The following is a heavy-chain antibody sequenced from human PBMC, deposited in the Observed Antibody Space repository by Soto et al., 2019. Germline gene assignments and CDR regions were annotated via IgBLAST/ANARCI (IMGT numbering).Heavy chain of an antibody. CDR2: IWYDGSNK. D-gene: IGHD6-13*01. CDR1: GFTFSSYG. Sequence: GWSLRLSCAASGFTFSSYGMHWVRQAPGKGLEWVAVIWYDGSNKYYADSVKDRFTISRDNSKNTLYLQMNSLRAEDTAVYYCARDPQQQYPRDYYYGMDVWGQGTTVTASS. V-gene: IGHV3-33*01. J-gene: IGHJ6*02. CDR3: ARDPQQQYPRDYYYGMDV.